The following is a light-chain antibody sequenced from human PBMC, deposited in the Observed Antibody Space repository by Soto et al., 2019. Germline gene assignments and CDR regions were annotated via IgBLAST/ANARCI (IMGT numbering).Light chain of an antibody. CDR1: QSVRSK. J-gene: IGKJ2*01. V-gene: IGKV3-15*01. Sequence: EIVMTQSPATLSVSPGARATLSCRASQSVRSKLAWYQQKLGQAPRLLIYGASTRATGIPARFSGSGSGTEFTLTISSLQSEDFAVYYCQQYDNWPAMYTFGRGTKLEIK. CDR2: GAS. CDR3: QQYDNWPAMYT.